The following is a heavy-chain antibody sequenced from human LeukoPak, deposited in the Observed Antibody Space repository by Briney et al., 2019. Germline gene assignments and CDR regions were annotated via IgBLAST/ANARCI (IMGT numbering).Heavy chain of an antibody. CDR3: AREYSGRCIHAFHS. CDR2: IQYDVSSE. J-gene: IGHJ3*02. D-gene: IGHD6-13*01. Sequence: PGGSLRLSCAASGFTFSSYSMHWVRQAPGKGLEWVAFIQYDVSSEYYADSVKGRFTVSRDNSKNTLYLQMNSLRAEDTAVYYCAREYSGRCIHAFHSWGQGTMVTVSS. CDR1: GFTFSSYS. V-gene: IGHV3-33*08.